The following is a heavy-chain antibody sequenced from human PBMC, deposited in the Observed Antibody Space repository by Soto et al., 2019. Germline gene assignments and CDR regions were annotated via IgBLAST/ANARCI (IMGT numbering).Heavy chain of an antibody. CDR1: GGSFSGYY. D-gene: IGHD2-21*02. J-gene: IGHJ3*02. Sequence: QVQLQQWGAGLLKPSETLSLTCAVYGGSFSGYYWSWIRQPPGKGLEWIGEINHSGSTNYNPSLKSRVTLSVDTSKNQFSLKLSSVTAADTAVYYCARRRYIVVGTAPPHDAFDIWGQGTMVTVSS. CDR2: INHSGST. CDR3: ARRRYIVVGTAPPHDAFDI. V-gene: IGHV4-34*01.